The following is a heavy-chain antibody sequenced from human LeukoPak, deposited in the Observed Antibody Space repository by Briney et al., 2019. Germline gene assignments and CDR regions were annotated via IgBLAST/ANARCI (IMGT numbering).Heavy chain of an antibody. D-gene: IGHD5-12*01. V-gene: IGHV5-51*01. CDR2: IYPGDSDT. J-gene: IGHJ6*02. CDR3: ARSMGGDSGYDGEDYYYGMDV. Sequence: GESLKFSCKGSGYSFTSYWIGWVRQMPGKGLEWMGIIYPGDSDTRYSPSFQGQVTISADKSISTAYLQWSSLKASDTAMYYCARSMGGDSGYDGEDYYYGMDVWGQGTTVTVSS. CDR1: GYSFTSYW.